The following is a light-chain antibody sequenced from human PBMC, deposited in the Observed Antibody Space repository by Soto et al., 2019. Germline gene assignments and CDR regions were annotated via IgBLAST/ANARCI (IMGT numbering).Light chain of an antibody. CDR2: DAS. CDR3: QQYGSSPWT. J-gene: IGKJ1*01. V-gene: IGKV3-20*01. CDR1: RGVSSSY. Sequence: EIVLTQSPGTLSLSPGERVTLSCRASRGVSSSYLAWYQQRPGQAPRLLIFDASTRPTGIPDRFSGSGSGTDFTLPISRLEPEDFAVYYCQQYGSSPWTFGQGTKVEIK.